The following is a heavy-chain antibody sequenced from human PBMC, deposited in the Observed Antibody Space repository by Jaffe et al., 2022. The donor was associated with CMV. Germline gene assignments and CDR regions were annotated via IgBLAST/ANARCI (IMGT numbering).Heavy chain of an antibody. D-gene: IGHD6-13*01. CDR3: ARMSPCIAAAGKGYYYGMDV. Sequence: QVTLRESGPALVKPTQTLTLTCTFSGFSLSTSGMCVSWIRQPPGKALEWLALIDWDDDKYYSTSLKTRLTISKDTSKNQVVLTMTNMDPVDTATYYCARMSPCIAAAGKGYYYGMDVWGQGTTVTVSS. V-gene: IGHV2-70*01. CDR1: GFSLSTSGMC. CDR2: IDWDDDK. J-gene: IGHJ6*02.